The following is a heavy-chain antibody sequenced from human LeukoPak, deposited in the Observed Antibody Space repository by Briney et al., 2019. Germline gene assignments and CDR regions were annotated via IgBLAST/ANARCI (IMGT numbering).Heavy chain of an antibody. CDR2: IGSSSDSI. J-gene: IGHJ4*02. D-gene: IGHD2-2*01. V-gene: IGHV3-48*01. CDR1: GFTFSTYS. Sequence: PGGSLRLSCAASGFTFSTYSMNWVRQAPGKGLEWVSYIGSSSDSIYYADSVKGRFTISRDNSKNTLYLQMNSLRAEDTAVYYCAKDWYCSSTSCPFDYWGQGTLVTVSS. CDR3: AKDWYCSSTSCPFDY.